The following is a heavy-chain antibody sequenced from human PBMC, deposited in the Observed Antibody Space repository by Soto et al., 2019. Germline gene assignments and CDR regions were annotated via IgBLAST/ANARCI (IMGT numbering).Heavy chain of an antibody. J-gene: IGHJ4*02. CDR1: GYTFTSYY. D-gene: IGHD2-2*01. Sequence: ASVKVSCKASGYTFTSYYMHWVRQAPGQGLEWMGIINPSGGSTSYAQKFQGRVTMTRDTSTSTVYMELSSLRSEDTAVYYCAREGGYCSSTSCGGYYFDYWGQGTLVTVSS. CDR3: AREGGYCSSTSCGGYYFDY. CDR2: INPSGGST. V-gene: IGHV1-46*03.